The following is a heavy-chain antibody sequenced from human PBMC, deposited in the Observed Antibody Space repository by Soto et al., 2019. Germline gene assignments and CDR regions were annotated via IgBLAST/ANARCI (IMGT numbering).Heavy chain of an antibody. CDR1: GFTFGDHY. D-gene: IGHD1-1*01. J-gene: IGHJ4*02. V-gene: IGHV3-72*01. Sequence: GGSLRLSCAASGFTFGDHYIDWVRQAPGKGLEWIGRIRNKAHSYSTTYAASVKGRLALSRDDSKNSVYLQMNSLKTEDTAVYYCVRTTQPGTTTYFHYWGQGTLVTVSS. CDR2: IRNKAHSYST. CDR3: VRTTQPGTTTYFHY.